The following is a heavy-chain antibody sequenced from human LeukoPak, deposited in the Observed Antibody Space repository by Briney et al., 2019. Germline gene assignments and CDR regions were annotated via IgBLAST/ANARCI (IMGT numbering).Heavy chain of an antibody. V-gene: IGHV1-46*01. CDR1: GYTFTSYY. Sequence: GASVKVSCKASGYTFTSYYMHWVRQAPGQGLEWMGIINPSGGSTSYAQKFQGRVTMTRDMSTSTVYMELSSLRSEDTAVYYCARDQVAQQFMVRGVICDCWGQGTLVTVSS. J-gene: IGHJ4*02. CDR3: ARDQVAQQFMVRGVICDC. D-gene: IGHD3-10*01. CDR2: INPSGGST.